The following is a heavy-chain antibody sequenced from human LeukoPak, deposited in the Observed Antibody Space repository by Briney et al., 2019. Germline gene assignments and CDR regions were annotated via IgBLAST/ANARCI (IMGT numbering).Heavy chain of an antibody. J-gene: IGHJ4*02. CDR3: ARGYDYGDYVGDFDY. Sequence: GASVKVSCKASGYTFTSYPISWVRQAPGRGLEWMGWVTTYNGNTHYAQKLQGRVTVTTETSTSTAYMDLRGLRSDDTAVYYCARGYDYGDYVGDFDYWGQGTLVTVSS. CDR1: GYTFTSYP. CDR2: VTTYNGNT. D-gene: IGHD4-17*01. V-gene: IGHV1-18*01.